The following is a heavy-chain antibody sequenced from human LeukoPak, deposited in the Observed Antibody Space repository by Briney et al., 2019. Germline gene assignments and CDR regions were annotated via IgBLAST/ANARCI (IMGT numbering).Heavy chain of an antibody. D-gene: IGHD2-2*01. CDR2: IYTSGST. V-gene: IGHV4-4*07. CDR3: AKGYCSSTSCSPSAFDI. Sequence: SETLSLTCTVSGGSISGYYWSWIRQPAGKGLEWIGRIYTSGSTNYNPSLKSRVTMSVDTSKNQFSLKLSSVTAADTAVYYCAKGYCSSTSCSPSAFDIWGQGTMVTVSS. CDR1: GGSISGYY. J-gene: IGHJ3*02.